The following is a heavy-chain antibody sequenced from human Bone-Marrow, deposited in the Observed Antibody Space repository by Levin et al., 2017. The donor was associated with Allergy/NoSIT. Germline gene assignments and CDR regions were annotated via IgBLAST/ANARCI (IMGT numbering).Heavy chain of an antibody. Sequence: SETLSLTCNVSGVSISSRNYFWGWIRQPPGKGLEWIGSIYSGGSTNYNPSLKSRVTISVDTSKNQVSLKLSSVTAADTAVYYCAREQSSDTENDERYFDYWGQGTLVTVSS. CDR1: GVSISSRNYF. D-gene: IGHD3-10*01. CDR2: IYSGGST. CDR3: AREQSSDTENDERYFDY. J-gene: IGHJ4*02. V-gene: IGHV4-39*07.